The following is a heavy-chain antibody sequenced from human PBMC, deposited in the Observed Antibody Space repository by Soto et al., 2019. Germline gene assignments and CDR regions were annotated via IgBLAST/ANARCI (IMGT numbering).Heavy chain of an antibody. V-gene: IGHV1-18*01. CDR1: GYTLASYG. J-gene: IGHJ4*02. D-gene: IGHD1-26*01. CDR3: ARDRGSYALDY. CDR2: ISANNGNT. Sequence: APVKVCCKDSGYTLASYGMIWVRQAPGQGLEWMGWISANNGNTNYAQKLQGRVTMTTDTSTSTAYMELRSLRSDDTAVYYCARDRGSYALDYWGQGTLVTVSS.